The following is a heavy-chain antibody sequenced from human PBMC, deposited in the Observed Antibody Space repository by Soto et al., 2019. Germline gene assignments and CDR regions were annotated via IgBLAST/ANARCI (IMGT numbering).Heavy chain of an antibody. CDR1: GFTFSSYW. D-gene: IGHD3-16*02. Sequence: LRLSCAASGFTFSSYWMSWVRQAPGKGLEWVANIKQDGSEKYYVDSVKGRFTISRDNAKNSLYLQMNSLRAEDTAVYYCAREGGVYDYVWGSYRGTSARPFDYWGQGTLVTVSS. CDR2: IKQDGSEK. CDR3: AREGGVYDYVWGSYRGTSARPFDY. V-gene: IGHV3-7*01. J-gene: IGHJ4*02.